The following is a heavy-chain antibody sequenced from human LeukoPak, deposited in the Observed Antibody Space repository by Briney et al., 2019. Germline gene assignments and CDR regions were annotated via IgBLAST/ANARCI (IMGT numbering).Heavy chain of an antibody. D-gene: IGHD3-3*01. CDR1: TFTFSDDY. CDR2: ISPGSSYK. V-gene: IGHV3-11*05. CDR3: ATERLGIFEF. Sequence: PGVSLRLSCTASTFTFSDDYMGWIRQAPGKGPEWVSSISPGSSYKFCADSVEGRFTISRDDAKNSVYLQMNNLRVDDTAVYYCATERLGIFEFWGQGSLVTVSS. J-gene: IGHJ4*02.